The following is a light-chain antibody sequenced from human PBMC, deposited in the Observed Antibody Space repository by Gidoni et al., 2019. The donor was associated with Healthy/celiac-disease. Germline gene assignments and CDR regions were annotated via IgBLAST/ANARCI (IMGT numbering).Light chain of an antibody. J-gene: IGLJ2*01. V-gene: IGLV2-14*01. Sequence: QSALTQPASVSGSPGQSITISCTGTSSDVGGYNYVSWYQQHPCKAPKLMIYDVSNRPSGVSNRFSGSKSGNTASLTISGLQAEDEADYYCSSYTSSSTLPVVFGGGTKLTVL. CDR3: SSYTSSSTLPVV. CDR1: SSDVGGYNY. CDR2: DVS.